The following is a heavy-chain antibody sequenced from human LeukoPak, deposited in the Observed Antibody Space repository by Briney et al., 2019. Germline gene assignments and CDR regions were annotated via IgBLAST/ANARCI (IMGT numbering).Heavy chain of an antibody. CDR1: GFTFSNAW. CDR2: IKSKTDGGTT. D-gene: IGHD5-12*01. V-gene: IGHV3-15*01. J-gene: IGHJ4*02. CDR3: TTDPVSVSGYVVEGRFDY. Sequence: GGSLRLSCAASGFTFSNAWMSWVRQAPEKGLEWVGRIKSKTDGGTTDYAAPVKGRFTISRDDSKNTLYLQMNSLKTEDTAVYYCTTDPVSVSGYVVEGRFDYWGQGTLVTVSS.